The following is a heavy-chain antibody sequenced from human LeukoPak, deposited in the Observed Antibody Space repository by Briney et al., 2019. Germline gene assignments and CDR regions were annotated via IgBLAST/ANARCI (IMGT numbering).Heavy chain of an antibody. Sequence: PGGSLRLSCAASGFTVSRNYMSWVRQAPGKGLEWVSVIYSGGSTYYADSVKGRFTISRDNSKNTLYLQMNSLRAEDTAVYYCARGYHNANYFDTLGQGTLVTVSS. J-gene: IGHJ4*02. V-gene: IGHV3-53*01. CDR2: IYSGGST. CDR1: GFTVSRNY. CDR3: ARGYHNANYFDT. D-gene: IGHD3-16*02.